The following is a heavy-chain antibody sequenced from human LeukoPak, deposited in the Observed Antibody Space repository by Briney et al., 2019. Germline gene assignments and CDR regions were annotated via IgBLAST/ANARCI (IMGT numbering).Heavy chain of an antibody. CDR1: GFTFSSYA. Sequence: PGRSLRLSCAASGFTFSSYAMHWVRQAPGKGLEWVAVISYDGSNKYYADSVKGRFTISRDNSKNTLYLQMNSLRTEDTAVYYCARDQDHPLIVVVSAAIYYWGQGTLVTVSS. D-gene: IGHD2-2*02. J-gene: IGHJ4*02. CDR2: ISYDGSNK. V-gene: IGHV3-30-3*01. CDR3: ARDQDHPLIVVVSAAIYY.